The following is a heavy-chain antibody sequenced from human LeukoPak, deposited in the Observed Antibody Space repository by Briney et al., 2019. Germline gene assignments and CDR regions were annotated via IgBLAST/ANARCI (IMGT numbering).Heavy chain of an antibody. J-gene: IGHJ4*02. Sequence: GGSLRLSCAASGFIFSNSGMSWVRQAPGKGLEWVSGISINGAGTYYADSVKGRFTISRDNSKNTLYLQMNSLRAEDTAIYYCGRGLGSPPDYWGQGILVTVSS. CDR2: ISINGAGT. D-gene: IGHD1-26*01. V-gene: IGHV3-23*01. CDR1: GFIFSNSG. CDR3: GRGLGSPPDY.